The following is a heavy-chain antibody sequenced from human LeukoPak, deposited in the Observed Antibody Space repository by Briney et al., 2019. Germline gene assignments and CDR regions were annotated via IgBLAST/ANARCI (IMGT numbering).Heavy chain of an antibody. CDR1: GYTFTGYY. CDR2: INPSGGST. J-gene: IGHJ3*02. Sequence: ASVKVSCKASGYTFTGYYMHWVRQAPGQGLEWMGIINPSGGSTSYAQKFQGRVTMTRDTSTSTVYMELSSLRSEDTAVYYCAREGAQQLVHNAFDIWGQGTMVTVSS. V-gene: IGHV1-46*01. CDR3: AREGAQQLVHNAFDI. D-gene: IGHD6-13*01.